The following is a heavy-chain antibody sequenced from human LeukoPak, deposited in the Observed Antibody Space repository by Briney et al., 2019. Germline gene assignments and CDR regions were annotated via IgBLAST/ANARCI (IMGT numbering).Heavy chain of an antibody. Sequence: ASVKVSCKASGYTFTSYGISWVRQAPGQGLEWMGWISAYNGNTNYAQKLQGRVTMTTDTSTSTAYMELRSLRSDDTAVYYCARVTIFGVVNYCYGMDVWGQGTTVTVSS. V-gene: IGHV1-18*01. CDR2: ISAYNGNT. D-gene: IGHD3-3*01. CDR1: GYTFTSYG. J-gene: IGHJ6*02. CDR3: ARVTIFGVVNYCYGMDV.